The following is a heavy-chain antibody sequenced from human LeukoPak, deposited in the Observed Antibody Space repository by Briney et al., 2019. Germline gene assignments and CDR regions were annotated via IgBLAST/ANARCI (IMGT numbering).Heavy chain of an antibody. J-gene: IGHJ4*02. CDR2: INPSGGST. Sequence: ASVKVSCKASGYTFTSYYMHWVRQAPGQGLEWMGIINPSGGSTSYAQKFQGRVTMTRNTSISTAYMELSSLRSEDTAVYYCARGDDFWSGYPSTFDYWGQGTLVTVSS. D-gene: IGHD3-3*01. CDR3: ARGDDFWSGYPSTFDY. V-gene: IGHV1-46*01. CDR1: GYTFTSYY.